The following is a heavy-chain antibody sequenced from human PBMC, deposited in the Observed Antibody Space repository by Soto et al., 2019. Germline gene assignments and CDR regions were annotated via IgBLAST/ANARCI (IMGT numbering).Heavy chain of an antibody. CDR2: IKSKSDGGTT. J-gene: IGHJ4*02. V-gene: IGHV3-15*01. CDR3: TNAVAITVHFDF. Sequence: GGSLRLSCAASGFTFTNAWMSWVRQAPGKGLEWVGRIKSKSDGGTTDYAEPVKGRFTISRDDSKNTLYLQINSLKTEDTAVYYCTNAVAITVHFDFWGQGSLVTVSS. D-gene: IGHD3-22*01. CDR1: GFTFTNAW.